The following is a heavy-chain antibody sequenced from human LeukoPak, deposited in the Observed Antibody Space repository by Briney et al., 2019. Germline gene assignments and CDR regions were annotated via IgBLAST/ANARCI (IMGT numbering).Heavy chain of an antibody. D-gene: IGHD1-26*01. CDR3: AGGPQYGGSFAY. CDR2: ISNSGSPI. CDR1: GFIFSGYE. V-gene: IGHV3-48*03. J-gene: IGHJ4*02. Sequence: PGGSLRLSCATSGFIFSGYEMAWVRQAPGMGLEWVSYISNSGSPIKCGDAVKGRFTISRDDSKNSVYLQMNSLSAEDTALYFCAGGPQYGGSFAYWGQGTLVTVSS.